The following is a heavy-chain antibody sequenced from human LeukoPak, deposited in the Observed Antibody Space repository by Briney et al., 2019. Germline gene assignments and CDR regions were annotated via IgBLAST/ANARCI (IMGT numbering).Heavy chain of an antibody. Sequence: GGSLRLSCAASGFTFSSYWMHWVRQAPGKGLVWVSRINSDGSSTSYADSVKGRFTISRDNAKNTLYLQMNSLRAEDTAVYYCARDADYDILTGSPPFGGMDVWGQGTTVTVSS. J-gene: IGHJ6*02. CDR1: GFTFSSYW. CDR3: ARDADYDILTGSPPFGGMDV. V-gene: IGHV3-74*01. CDR2: INSDGSST. D-gene: IGHD3-9*01.